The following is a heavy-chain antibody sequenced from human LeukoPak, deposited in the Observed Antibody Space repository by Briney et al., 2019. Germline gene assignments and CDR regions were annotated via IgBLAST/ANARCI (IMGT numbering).Heavy chain of an antibody. J-gene: IGHJ4*02. CDR2: IKPTGSEK. CDR3: TRGGYSPGYFDY. CDR1: GFTFSNYW. Sequence: GGSLRLSCAASGFTFSNYWMSWVRQAPGKGLEWVANIKPTGSEKYYVDSVKGRFTMSRDNAKTSLYLQMNSLRAEDTAVYYCTRGGYSPGYFDYWGQGTLVTVSS. V-gene: IGHV3-7*01. D-gene: IGHD5-18*01.